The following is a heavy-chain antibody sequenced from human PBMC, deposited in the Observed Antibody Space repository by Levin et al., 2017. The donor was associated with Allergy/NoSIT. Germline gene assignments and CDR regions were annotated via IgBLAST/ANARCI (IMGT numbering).Heavy chain of an antibody. J-gene: IGHJ4*02. D-gene: IGHD6-25*01. V-gene: IGHV3-15*01. CDR3: GDLGCGYSRH. CDR2: IKSKTEGETT. Sequence: GGSLRLSCAASGFPFINAWMSWVRQAPGKGLEWVGRIKSKTEGETTDYAAPVKGRFTISRDDSKYTLYLQMNSLRSEDTGVYYCGDLGCGYSRHWGQGTLVAVS. CDR1: GFPFINAW.